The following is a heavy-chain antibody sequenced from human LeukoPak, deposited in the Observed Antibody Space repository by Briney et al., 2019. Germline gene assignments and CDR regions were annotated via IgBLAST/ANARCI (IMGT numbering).Heavy chain of an antibody. CDR1: GFTFSRYG. V-gene: IGHV3-30*18. CDR2: ISYDGSNK. CDR3: AKDADRRGSLPLLYSGSWLYNFYDLDV. J-gene: IGHJ6*02. D-gene: IGHD6-13*01. Sequence: GGSLRLACAASGFTFSRYGMHWVSQAPGKGLEGGAVISYDGSNKYYADSVKGRFSISRDNSKSTVYLQMNSLRTEDTAVYYCAKDADRRGSLPLLYSGSWLYNFYDLDVWGQGTAVTVSS.